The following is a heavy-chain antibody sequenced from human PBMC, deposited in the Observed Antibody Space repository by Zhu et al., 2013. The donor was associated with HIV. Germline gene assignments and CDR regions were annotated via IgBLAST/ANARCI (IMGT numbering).Heavy chain of an antibody. Sequence: VQLVESGGGVVQPGRSLRLSCAASGFTFSSYGMHWVRQAPGKGLEWVAVISYDGSNKYYADSVKGRFTISRDNSKNTLYLQMNSLRAEDTAVYYCAKGEYSGIPHVYYFDYWGQGTLVTVSS. V-gene: IGHV3-30*18. J-gene: IGHJ4*02. CDR3: AKGEYSGIPHVYYFDY. CDR2: ISYDGSNK. CDR1: GFTFSSYG. D-gene: IGHD1-26*01.